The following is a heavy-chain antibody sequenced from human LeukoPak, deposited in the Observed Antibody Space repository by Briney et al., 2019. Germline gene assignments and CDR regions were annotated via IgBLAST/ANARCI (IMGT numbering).Heavy chain of an antibody. CDR1: GFTFSSYW. CDR3: ARDLDSSGWLFDY. J-gene: IGHJ4*02. CDR2: IKQDGSEK. V-gene: IGHV3-7*01. D-gene: IGHD6-19*01. Sequence: SGGSLRLSCAASGFTFSSYWMSWVRQAPGKGLEWVANIKQDGSEKYYVDSVKGRFTISRDNAKNSLYLQMNSLRAEATAVYYCARDLDSSGWLFDYWGQGTLVTVSS.